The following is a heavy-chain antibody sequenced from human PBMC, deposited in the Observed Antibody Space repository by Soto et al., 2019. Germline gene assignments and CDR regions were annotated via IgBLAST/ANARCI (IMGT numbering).Heavy chain of an antibody. D-gene: IGHD2-21*01. CDR2: IIPIFGTA. CDR1: GGTFSSYA. Sequence: ASVKVSCKASGGTFSSYAISWVRQAPGQGLEWMGGIIPIFGTANYAQKFQGRVTITADESTSTAYMELSSLRSEDTAVYYCARVGGDRGAFDIWGQGTMVTVSS. CDR3: ARVGGDRGAFDI. J-gene: IGHJ3*02. V-gene: IGHV1-69*13.